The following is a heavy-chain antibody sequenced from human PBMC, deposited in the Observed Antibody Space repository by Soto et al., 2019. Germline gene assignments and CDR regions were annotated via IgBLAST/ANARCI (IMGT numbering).Heavy chain of an antibody. CDR3: AKDRDFWSGYSDY. CDR1: GFTFSSYA. J-gene: IGHJ4*02. V-gene: IGHV3-23*01. D-gene: IGHD3-3*01. CDR2: ISGSGGST. Sequence: EVQLLESGGGLVQPGGSLRLSCAASGFTFSSYAMSWVRQAPGKGLEWVSAISGSGGSTYYADSVKGRFTISRDNSTNTLYLQMNSLRAEDTAVYYCAKDRDFWSGYSDYWGQGTLVTVSS.